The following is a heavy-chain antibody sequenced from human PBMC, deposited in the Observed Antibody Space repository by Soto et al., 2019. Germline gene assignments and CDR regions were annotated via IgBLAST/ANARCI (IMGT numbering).Heavy chain of an antibody. D-gene: IGHD2-15*01. V-gene: IGHV1-69*12. CDR2: IIPIFGTA. CDR1: GGTFSSYA. Sequence: QVQLVQSGAEVKKPGSSVKVSCKASGGTFSSYAISWVRQAPGQGLEWMGGIIPIFGTANYAQKFQGRVTTAADESPGAASMELRSLRSEDTAVYYCARHPGGRAYYYGMDVWGHGTTVTVSS. CDR3: ARHPGGRAYYYGMDV. J-gene: IGHJ6*02.